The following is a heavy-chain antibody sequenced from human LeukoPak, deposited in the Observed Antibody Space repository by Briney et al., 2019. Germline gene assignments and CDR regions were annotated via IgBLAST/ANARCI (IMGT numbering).Heavy chain of an antibody. CDR3: AKGRGALDI. CDR1: GFTFSSYG. Sequence: GGSLRLSCIASGFTFSSYGMHWVRQAPGKGLEWVAVISNDGSNKYYADSVKGRFTISRDNSKNTLYLQMNSLRAEDTAVYYCAKGRGALDIWGQGTMVTVSS. J-gene: IGHJ3*02. CDR2: ISNDGSNK. V-gene: IGHV3-30*18. D-gene: IGHD3-10*01.